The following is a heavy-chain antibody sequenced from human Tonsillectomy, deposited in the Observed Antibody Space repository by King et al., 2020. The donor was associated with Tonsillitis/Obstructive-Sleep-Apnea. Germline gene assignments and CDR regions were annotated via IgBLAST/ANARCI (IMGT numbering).Heavy chain of an antibody. Sequence: VQLVESGGGLVQPGGSLGLSCSASGFTFSSYAMHLVRQAPGKGLEYVSAVSSNVVSTYYADSVKGRFTISRDNSKNTLYLQMSSLRAEDTAVYYCVKGSSGEYYYYYMDVWGKGTTVTVSS. D-gene: IGHD3-10*01. CDR3: VKGSSGEYYYYYMDV. V-gene: IGHV3-64D*06. CDR2: VSSNVVST. CDR1: GFTFSSYA. J-gene: IGHJ6*03.